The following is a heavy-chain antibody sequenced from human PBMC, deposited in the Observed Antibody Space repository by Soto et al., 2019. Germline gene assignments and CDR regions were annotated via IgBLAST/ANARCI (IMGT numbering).Heavy chain of an antibody. Sequence: PGGSLRLSYAASGFTFSSYSMNWVRQAPGKGLEWVSYISSSSSTIYYADSVKGRFTISRDNAKNSLYLQMNSLKTEDTAVYYCTRLREVYYYYGMDVWGQGTTVTVSS. CDR1: GFTFSSYS. CDR2: ISSSSSTI. J-gene: IGHJ6*02. D-gene: IGHD3-16*01. V-gene: IGHV3-48*01. CDR3: TRLREVYYYYGMDV.